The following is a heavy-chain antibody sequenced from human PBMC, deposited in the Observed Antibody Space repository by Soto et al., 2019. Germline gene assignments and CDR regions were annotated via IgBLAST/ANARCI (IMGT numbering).Heavy chain of an antibody. V-gene: IGHV4-34*01. CDR2: INHSGST. D-gene: IGHD6-19*01. CDR3: ARGVGLAVAGRYYYYYYMDV. CDR1: GGSFSGYY. J-gene: IGHJ6*03. Sequence: PSETLSLTCAVYGGSFSGYYWSWIRQPPGKGLEWIGEINHSGSTNYNPSLKSRVTISVDTSKNQFSLKLSSVTAADTAVYYCARGVGLAVAGRYYYYYYMDVWGKGTTVTVSS.